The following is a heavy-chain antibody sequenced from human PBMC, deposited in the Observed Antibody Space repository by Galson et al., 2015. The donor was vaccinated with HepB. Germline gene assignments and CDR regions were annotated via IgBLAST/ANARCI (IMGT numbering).Heavy chain of an antibody. CDR1: GFTVSSNY. V-gene: IGHV3-53*01. Sequence: SLRLSCAASGFTVSSNYMSWVRQAPGKGLEWVSVIYSGGSTYYADSVKGRFTISRDNSKNTLYLQMNSLRAEDTAVYYCASSTYCSSTSCRAEYYYYGMDVWGQGTTVTVSS. CDR3: ASSTYCSSTSCRAEYYYYGMDV. D-gene: IGHD2-2*01. CDR2: IYSGGST. J-gene: IGHJ6*02.